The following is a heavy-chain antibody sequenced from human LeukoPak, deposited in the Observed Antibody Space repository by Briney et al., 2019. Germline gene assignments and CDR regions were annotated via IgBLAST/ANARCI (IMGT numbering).Heavy chain of an antibody. Sequence: GESLKISCKASGYSFTTYWIGWVRQMPGKGLEWMGIIYPGDSDTRYSPSFQGQVTISADKSISTAYLQWSSLKASDTAMYYCARQRYSYGMGFDYWGQGTPVTVSS. D-gene: IGHD5-18*01. J-gene: IGHJ4*02. V-gene: IGHV5-51*01. CDR2: IYPGDSDT. CDR3: ARQRYSYGMGFDY. CDR1: GYSFTTYW.